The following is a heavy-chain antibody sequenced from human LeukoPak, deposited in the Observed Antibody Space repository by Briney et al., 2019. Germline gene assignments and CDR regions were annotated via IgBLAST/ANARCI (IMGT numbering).Heavy chain of an antibody. CDR1: GGSFSGYY. CDR3: ARGQIVTGEVAYILTGPPRGAFDI. J-gene: IGHJ3*02. V-gene: IGHV4-34*01. CDR2: INHSGST. Sequence: SETLSLTCAVYGGSFSGYYWSWIRQPPGKGQEWIGEINHSGSTNYNPSLKSRVTISVDTSKNQFSLKLSSVTAADTAVYYCARGQIVTGEVAYILTGPPRGAFDIWGQGTMVTVSS. D-gene: IGHD3-9*01.